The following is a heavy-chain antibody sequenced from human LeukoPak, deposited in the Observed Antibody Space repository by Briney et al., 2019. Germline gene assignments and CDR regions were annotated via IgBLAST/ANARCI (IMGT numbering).Heavy chain of an antibody. CDR1: GGSISSGSYY. CDR3: ARSRSGLWWSMGA. CDR2: IYTSGST. D-gene: IGHD2-21*01. V-gene: IGHV4-61*02. J-gene: IGHJ4*02. Sequence: SETLSLTCTVSGGSISSGSYYWSWIRQPAGKGLEWIGRIYTSGSTNYNPSLKSRVTISVDTSKNQFSLKLSSVTAADTAVYYCARSRSGLWWSMGAWGQGTLVTVSS.